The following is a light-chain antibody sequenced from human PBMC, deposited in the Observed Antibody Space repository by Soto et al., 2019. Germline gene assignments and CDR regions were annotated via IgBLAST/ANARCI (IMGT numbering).Light chain of an antibody. CDR1: SSDVGGYNY. V-gene: IGLV2-8*01. CDR3: CSDAGSNNFVV. CDR2: EVS. J-gene: IGLJ2*01. Sequence: QSVLTQPPSASGSPGQSVIISCTGTSSDVGGYNYVSWYQQHPGKAPKLTIYEVSKRPSGVPDRFSGSKSGNTASLTVSGLQTEDEADYYCCSDAGSNNFVVFGGGTKVTLL.